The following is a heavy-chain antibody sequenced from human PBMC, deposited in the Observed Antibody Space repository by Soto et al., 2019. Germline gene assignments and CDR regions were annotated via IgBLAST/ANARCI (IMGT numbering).Heavy chain of an antibody. CDR2: IYHSGST. J-gene: IGHJ6*02. V-gene: IGHV4-30-2*01. Sequence: SETLSLTCAVSGGSISSGGYSWSWIRQPPGKGLEWIGYIYHSGSTYYNPSLKSRVTISVDRSKNQFSLKLSSVTAADTAAYYCARGNMTPYYYYGMDVWGQGTTVTVSS. CDR1: GGSISSGGYS. D-gene: IGHD1-1*01. CDR3: ARGNMTPYYYYGMDV.